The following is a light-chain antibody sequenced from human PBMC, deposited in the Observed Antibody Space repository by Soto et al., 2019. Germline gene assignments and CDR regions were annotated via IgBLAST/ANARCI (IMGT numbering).Light chain of an antibody. CDR3: QQSYSSLVS. CDR1: QGISSW. V-gene: IGKV1-12*01. J-gene: IGKJ4*01. Sequence: DIQMTQSPSSVSASVGDRVTITCRASQGISSWLAWYQQKPGKAPKLLIYDASTLESGVPSRFSGSGSGTEFTLIISSLQPEDSATYYCQQSYSSLVSFGGGTKVDIK. CDR2: DAS.